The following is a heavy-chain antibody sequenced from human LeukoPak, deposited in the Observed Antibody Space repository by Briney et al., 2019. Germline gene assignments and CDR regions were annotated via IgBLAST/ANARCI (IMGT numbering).Heavy chain of an antibody. CDR1: GYTFTSYA. CDR2: INAGNGNT. Sequence: GASVKVSCKASGYTFTSYAMHWVRQAPGQRLEWMGWINAGNGNTKYSQKFQGRVTITRDTSASTAYMEPSSLRSEDTAVYYCARASRIAWSNWFDPWGQGTLVTVSS. J-gene: IGHJ5*02. CDR3: ARASRIAWSNWFDP. D-gene: IGHD6-6*01. V-gene: IGHV1-3*01.